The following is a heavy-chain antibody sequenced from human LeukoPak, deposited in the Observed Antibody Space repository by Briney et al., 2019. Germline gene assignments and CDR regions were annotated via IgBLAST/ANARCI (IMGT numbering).Heavy chain of an antibody. D-gene: IGHD1-26*01. CDR1: GGSFSGYY. J-gene: IGHJ6*03. CDR2: INHSGST. CDR3: ARVVGATFYYYMDV. V-gene: IGHV4-34*01. Sequence: SETLSLTCAVYGGSFSGYYWSWIRQPPGKGLEWIGEINHSGSTNYNPSLKSRVTISVDTSKNQFSLKLSSVTAADTAVYYCARVVGATFYYYMDVWGKGTTVTVSS.